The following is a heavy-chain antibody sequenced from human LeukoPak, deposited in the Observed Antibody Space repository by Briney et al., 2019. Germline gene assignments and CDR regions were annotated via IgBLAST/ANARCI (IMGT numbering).Heavy chain of an antibody. CDR3: ALDYDILTGYPSFDY. J-gene: IGHJ4*02. Sequence: GASVKVSCKASGYTFTGYYMHWVRQAPGQGLEWMGWINPNSGGTNYAQKFQGRVTMTRDTSISTAYMELSRLRSGDTAVYYCALDYDILTGYPSFDYWGQGTLVTVSS. CDR1: GYTFTGYY. V-gene: IGHV1-2*02. CDR2: INPNSGGT. D-gene: IGHD3-9*01.